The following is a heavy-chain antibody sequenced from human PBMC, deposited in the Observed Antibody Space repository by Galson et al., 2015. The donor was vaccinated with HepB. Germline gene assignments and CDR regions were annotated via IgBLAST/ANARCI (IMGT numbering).Heavy chain of an antibody. Sequence: SLRLSCAASGFSFSTYSMNWVRQAPGKGLEWVSSVSSSGSYIYYADSVKGRFTISRDNAKNSLYLQMNSLRAEDTAVYYCSRDASYWNDGSGMGVWGQGTTVTVSS. CDR2: VSSSGSYI. J-gene: IGHJ6*02. CDR3: SRDASYWNDGSGMGV. D-gene: IGHD1-1*01. CDR1: GFSFSTYS. V-gene: IGHV3-21*06.